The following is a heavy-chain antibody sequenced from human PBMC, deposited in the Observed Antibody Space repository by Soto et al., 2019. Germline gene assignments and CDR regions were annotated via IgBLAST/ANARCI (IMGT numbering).Heavy chain of an antibody. CDR1: GGSISSCGYY. CDR3: ARGGCTNGVCYTFHFDY. J-gene: IGHJ4*02. Sequence: TLSLTCTVSGGSISSCGYYWSWIRQRPGKGLEWIGYIYYSGSTYYNPSLKSRVTISVDTSKNQFSLKLSSVTAADTAVYYCARGGCTNGVCYTFHFDYWGQGTLVTVSS. D-gene: IGHD2-8*01. V-gene: IGHV4-31*03. CDR2: IYYSGST.